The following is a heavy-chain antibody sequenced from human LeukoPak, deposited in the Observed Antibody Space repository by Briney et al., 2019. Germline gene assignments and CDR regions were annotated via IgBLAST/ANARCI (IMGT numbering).Heavy chain of an antibody. Sequence: GGSLRLSCAASGFTFSSYNMNWVRQAPGKGLEWLSSISSSGNYIYYADSLKGRSTISRDNAKNSLYLQTNSLRADDTAVYFCASAQGGVILPDYFHHWGEGTLVTVSS. V-gene: IGHV3-21*01. J-gene: IGHJ1*01. CDR1: GFTFSSYN. CDR3: ASAQGGVILPDYFHH. D-gene: IGHD3-16*02. CDR2: ISSSGNYI.